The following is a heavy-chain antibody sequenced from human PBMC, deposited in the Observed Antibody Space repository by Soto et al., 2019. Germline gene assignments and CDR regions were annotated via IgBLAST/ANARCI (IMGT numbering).Heavy chain of an antibody. V-gene: IGHV1-46*01. J-gene: IGHJ6*02. CDR3: ARVLKRGYSYGYSGEYYYYGMDV. Sequence: GASLKVSCKASGYTFTSYYMHWVRQAPGQGLEWMGIINPSGGSTSYAQKFQGRVTMTRDTSTSTVYMELSSLRSEDTAVYYCARVLKRGYSYGYSGEYYYYGMDVWGQGTTVTVSS. D-gene: IGHD5-18*01. CDR2: INPSGGST. CDR1: GYTFTSYY.